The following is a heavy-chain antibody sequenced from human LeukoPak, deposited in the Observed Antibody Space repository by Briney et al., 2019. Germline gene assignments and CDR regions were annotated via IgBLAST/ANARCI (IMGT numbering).Heavy chain of an antibody. CDR3: AREGSLDAFDT. Sequence: ASLKVSCKDSRGTFSRSAISWVSAAPGQGLEWMGRIISIFGTANYAQKLQGRVTITTDESTSKVYMKMSSLRSEDTAVYYCAREGSLDAFDTWGQGTMVTVSS. V-gene: IGHV1-69*05. CDR1: RGTFSRSA. J-gene: IGHJ3*02. D-gene: IGHD5/OR15-5a*01. CDR2: IISIFGTA.